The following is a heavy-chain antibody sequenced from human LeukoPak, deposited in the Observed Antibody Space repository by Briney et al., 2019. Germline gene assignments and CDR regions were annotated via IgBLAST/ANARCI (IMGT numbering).Heavy chain of an antibody. CDR1: GGSFSGYY. D-gene: IGHD3-3*01. CDR2: INHSGST. Sequence: SETLSLTCAVYGGSFSGYYWSWIRQPPGKGLEWIGEINHSGSTNYNPSLKSRVTISVDTSKNQFSLKLSSVTAADTAVYYCARGEGITIFGVVIGPEPIFDYWGQGTLVTVSS. CDR3: ARGEGITIFGVVIGPEPIFDY. V-gene: IGHV4-34*01. J-gene: IGHJ4*02.